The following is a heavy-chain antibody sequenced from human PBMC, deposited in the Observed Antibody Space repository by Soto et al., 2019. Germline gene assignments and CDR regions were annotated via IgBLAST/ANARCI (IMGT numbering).Heavy chain of an antibody. CDR1: GGSISSYY. Sequence: SETLSLTCTVSGGSISSYYWSWIRQPPGKGLEWIGYIYYSGSTNYNPSLKSRVTISVDTSKNQFSLKLSSVTAADTAVYYCGRLIPRYVDFWYDAFDIWGQGTMVTVSS. V-gene: IGHV4-59*08. CDR3: GRLIPRYVDFWYDAFDI. CDR2: IYYSGST. J-gene: IGHJ3*02. D-gene: IGHD3-3*01.